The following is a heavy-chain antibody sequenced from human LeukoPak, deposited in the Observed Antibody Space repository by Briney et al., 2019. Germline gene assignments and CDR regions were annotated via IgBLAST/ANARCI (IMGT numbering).Heavy chain of an antibody. CDR3: AGNTELSSYYHYMDV. J-gene: IGHJ6*03. CDR1: GYTFTGYY. CDR2: INPNSGGT. V-gene: IGHV1-2*02. D-gene: IGHD1-26*01. Sequence: GASVKVSCKASGYTFTGYYMHWVRQAPGQGLEWMGWINPNSGGTNYAQKFQGRVTMTRDTSISTAYMELSRLRSDDTAVYYCAGNTELSSYYHYMDVWGKGTTVTVSS.